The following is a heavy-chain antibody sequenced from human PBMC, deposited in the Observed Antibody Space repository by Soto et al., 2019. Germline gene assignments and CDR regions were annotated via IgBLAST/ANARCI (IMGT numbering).Heavy chain of an antibody. D-gene: IGHD3-22*01. CDR2: IIPIFGTA. CDR3: ARDIIYDSSGYYDNIPFDY. CDR1: GGTFSSYA. V-gene: IGHV1-69*13. Sequence: SVKVSCKASGGTFSSYAISWVRQAPGQGLEWMGGIIPIFGTANYAQKFQGRVTITADESTSTAYMELSSLRSEDTAVYYCARDIIYDSSGYYDNIPFDYWGQGTLVTSPQ. J-gene: IGHJ4*02.